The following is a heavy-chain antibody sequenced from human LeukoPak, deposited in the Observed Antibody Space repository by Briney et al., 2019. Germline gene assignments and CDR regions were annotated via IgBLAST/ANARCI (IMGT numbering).Heavy chain of an antibody. J-gene: IGHJ5*02. CDR1: GFTFSSYG. V-gene: IGHV3-33*06. CDR2: ILSDGSKE. D-gene: IGHD2-2*01. Sequence: GGSLRLSCAASGFTFSSYGMHWVRQAPGKGLEWVAVILSDGSKEFYTDSVKGRFTISRDNSKNTLYLQMNSLRAEDTAVYYCAKVARSYCSSTSCPHNWFGPWGQGTLVAVSS. CDR3: AKVARSYCSSTSCPHNWFGP.